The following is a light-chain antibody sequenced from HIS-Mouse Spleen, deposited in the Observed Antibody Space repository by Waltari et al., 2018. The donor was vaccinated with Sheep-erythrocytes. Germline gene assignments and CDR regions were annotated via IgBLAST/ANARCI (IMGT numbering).Light chain of an antibody. CDR3: CSYAGSSTPWV. CDR1: SSDVGSYNL. J-gene: IGLJ3*02. V-gene: IGLV2-23*01. CDR2: ECS. Sequence: QSALTQPASVSGSPGQSITISCTGTSSDVGSYNLVSWYQQHPGNTPKPTFYECSSRPSGVFNRFSGCKSGHTASLTISGLQAEDEADYYCCSYAGSSTPWVFGGGTKLTVL.